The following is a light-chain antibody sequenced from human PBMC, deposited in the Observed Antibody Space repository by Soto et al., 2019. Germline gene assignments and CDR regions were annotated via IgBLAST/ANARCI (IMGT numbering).Light chain of an antibody. CDR1: QSVSSY. CDR3: QQRSNWPPYT. J-gene: IGKJ2*01. V-gene: IGKV3-11*01. CDR2: DAS. Sequence: EIVLTQSPATLSLSPGERATLSCRASQSVSSYLAWYQQKPGQAPRLLLYDASNRATCSPARFSGSGSGTDFTLTISSLEPEDFAVYYCQQRSNWPPYTFGQGTKLEIK.